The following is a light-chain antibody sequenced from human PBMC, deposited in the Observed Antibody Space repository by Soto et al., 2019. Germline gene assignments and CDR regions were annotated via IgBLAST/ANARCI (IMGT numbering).Light chain of an antibody. J-gene: IGLJ3*02. CDR3: AAWDDSLNGGV. V-gene: IGLV1-44*01. CDR2: SSN. Sequence: QSVLTQPPSASGTPGQRVTISCSGSSSNIGSNTVNWYQQLPGTAPKLLIYSSNQRPSGVPDRFSGSRSGTSASLAISALQSDDEAEYYCAAWDDSLNGGVFGGGTKLTVL. CDR1: SSNIGSNT.